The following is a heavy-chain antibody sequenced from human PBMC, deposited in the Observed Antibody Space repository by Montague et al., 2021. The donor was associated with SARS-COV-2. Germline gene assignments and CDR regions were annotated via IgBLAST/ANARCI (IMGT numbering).Heavy chain of an antibody. D-gene: IGHD6-19*01. V-gene: IGHV4-59*01. CDR3: ARGSGWMGNAFDI. Sequence: SETLSLTCTVSGGSISSYYRSWIRQPPGKGLERIGYIYYSGSTNYNPSLKSRVTISVDTSKNQFSLELSPVTAADTAVYYCARGSGWMGNAFDIWGQGTMVTVSS. CDR1: GGSISSYY. J-gene: IGHJ3*02. CDR2: IYYSGST.